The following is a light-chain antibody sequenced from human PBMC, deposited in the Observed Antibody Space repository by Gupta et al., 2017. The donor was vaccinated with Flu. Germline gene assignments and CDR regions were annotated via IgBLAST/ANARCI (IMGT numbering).Light chain of an antibody. CDR3: ESPDTSVTSLV. CDR2: KDT. J-gene: IGLJ3*02. V-gene: IGLV3-25*03. CDR1: ALPNQY. Sequence: GDALPNQYVFWYQQKSGQAPVLIIYKDTERPSGIPDRFSGSSSGTTVTLTISGVQAEDEADYYCESPDTSVTSLVFGGGTKLTVL.